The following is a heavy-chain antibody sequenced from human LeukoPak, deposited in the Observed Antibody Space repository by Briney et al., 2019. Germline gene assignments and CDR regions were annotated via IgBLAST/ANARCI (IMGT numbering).Heavy chain of an antibody. CDR2: IYFSGST. J-gene: IGHJ4*02. D-gene: IGHD3-3*01. CDR1: GGSIRSYY. V-gene: IGHV4-59*01. Sequence: SEPLSLTCTVSGGSIRSYYWSWIRQPPGKGLEWIGYIYFSGSTSYNPSLKSRVTISVDRSKNQFSLKLSSVAAADTAVYYCARSYDTNFDYWGQGTLVTVSS. CDR3: ARSYDTNFDY.